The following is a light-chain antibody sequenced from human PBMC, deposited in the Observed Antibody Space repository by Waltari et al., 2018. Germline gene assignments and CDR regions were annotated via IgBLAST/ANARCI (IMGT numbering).Light chain of an antibody. J-gene: IGLJ1*01. CDR3: CSYAGSGTYV. CDR2: EVS. V-gene: IGLV2-23*02. CDR1: RSDVGSYML. Sequence: QSALTQPASVSGSPGQSITISCTGTRSDVGSYMLVSWYQHHPGKAPKLIIYEVSKRPSGVSNRFSGSKSGNTASLTISGLQAEDEADYYCCSYAGSGTYVFGTGTKVTVL.